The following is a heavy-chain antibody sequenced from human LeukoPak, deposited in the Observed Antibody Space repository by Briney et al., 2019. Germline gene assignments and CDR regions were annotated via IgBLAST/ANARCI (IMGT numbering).Heavy chain of an antibody. J-gene: IGHJ3*02. V-gene: IGHV4-59*01. D-gene: IGHD2-15*01. Sequence: SETLSLTCTVSGGSISSYYWSWIRQPPGKGLEWIGYIYYSGSTNYNPSLKSRVTISVDTSKNQFSLKLSCVTAADTAVYYCARDTEDCSGGSCYPEDAFDIWGQGTMVTVSS. CDR2: IYYSGST. CDR1: GGSISSYY. CDR3: ARDTEDCSGGSCYPEDAFDI.